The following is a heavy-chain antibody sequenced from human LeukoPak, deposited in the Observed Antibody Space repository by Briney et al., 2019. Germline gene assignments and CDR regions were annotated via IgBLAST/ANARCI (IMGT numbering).Heavy chain of an antibody. J-gene: IGHJ4*02. CDR3: AKDQHYYDSGSYRFDY. Sequence: GGSLRLSCAAPGFTFSSYSMNWVRQAPGKGLEWVSSISSSSSYIYYADSVKGRFTISRDNAKNSLYLQMNSLRAEDTAIYYCAKDQHYYDSGSYRFDYWGQGTLVTVSS. D-gene: IGHD3-10*01. CDR2: ISSSSSYI. CDR1: GFTFSSYS. V-gene: IGHV3-21*04.